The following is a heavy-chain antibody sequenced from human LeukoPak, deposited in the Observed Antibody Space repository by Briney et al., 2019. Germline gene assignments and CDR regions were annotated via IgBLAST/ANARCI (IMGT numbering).Heavy chain of an antibody. J-gene: IGHJ5*02. CDR3: ARELRAHNWFDP. Sequence: GASVKVSCKASGYTFTSYDINWVRQATGQGLEWMGWMNANSGNTGYAQKFQGRVTMTRNTSISTAYMELSSLRSEDTAVYYCARELRAHNWFDPWGQGTLVTVSS. CDR2: MNANSGNT. D-gene: IGHD4-17*01. V-gene: IGHV1-8*01. CDR1: GYTFTSYD.